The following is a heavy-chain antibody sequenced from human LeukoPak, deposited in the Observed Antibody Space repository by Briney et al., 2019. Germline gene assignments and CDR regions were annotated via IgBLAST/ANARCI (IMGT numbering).Heavy chain of an antibody. V-gene: IGHV4-61*05. Sequence: SETLSLTCTVSGGSISSSSYYWGWIRQPPGKGLEWIGYIYYTGSTNYNPSLKSRVTISVDTSKNQFSLKLSSVTAADTAVYYCARGGSRQISSSDFDYWGQGTLVTLSS. CDR3: ARGGSRQISSSDFDY. D-gene: IGHD6-6*01. CDR2: IYYTGST. J-gene: IGHJ4*02. CDR1: GGSISSSSYY.